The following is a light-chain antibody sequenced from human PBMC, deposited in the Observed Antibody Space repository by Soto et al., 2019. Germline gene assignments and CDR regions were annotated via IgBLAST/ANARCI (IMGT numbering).Light chain of an antibody. CDR1: QSISSN. Sequence: EIVMTQSPATLSVSPGERATLSCRASQSISSNLAWYQQKPGGQAPRLLIYGASTRATGIPARFSGSGSGTEFTLTIDSLQSADFAVFYCQQYNSWPRTFGQGTKLEIK. V-gene: IGKV3-15*01. CDR3: QQYNSWPRT. CDR2: GAS. J-gene: IGKJ2*01.